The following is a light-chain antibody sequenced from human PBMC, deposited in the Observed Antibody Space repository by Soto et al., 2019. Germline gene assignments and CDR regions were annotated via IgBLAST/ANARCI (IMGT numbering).Light chain of an antibody. CDR3: QQYGPSPPT. V-gene: IGKV3-20*01. J-gene: IGKJ1*01. Sequence: ESVLTQSPGSLSMSPGERATLSCRASQSVSSSYLAWYQQKPGRAPRLLIYGTSSRATGIPDRFSGSGSGTDFTLTISRLEPEDFAVYYCQQYGPSPPTFAQGTKLDIK. CDR1: QSVSSSY. CDR2: GTS.